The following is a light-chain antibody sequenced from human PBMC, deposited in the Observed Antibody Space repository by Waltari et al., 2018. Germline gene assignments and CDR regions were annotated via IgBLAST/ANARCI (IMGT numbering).Light chain of an antibody. CDR2: DAS. CDR1: HSINTN. V-gene: IGKV3-15*01. Sequence: MTQSPDTLSASPGERITLSCRASHSINTNLAWYQRKPGQAPRLLISDASTRAAGVPARFSGSGSGTEFTLTISSLQSEDFAVYYCQQQRDWPRLTFGQGTKVEIK. CDR3: QQQRDWPRLT. J-gene: IGKJ1*01.